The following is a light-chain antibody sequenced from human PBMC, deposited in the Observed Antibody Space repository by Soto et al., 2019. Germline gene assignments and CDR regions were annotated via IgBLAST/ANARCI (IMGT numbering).Light chain of an antibody. Sequence: DIQMTQSPSSVSAPVGDRVTISCRASQDINKWLAWYQQKPGKAPKLLISAASTLQSGVPSRFSGSGSGTEFTLTIQSLQPDDIATYYCQQYNSYSPTFGQGTRVEIK. CDR3: QQYNSYSPT. J-gene: IGKJ1*01. CDR1: QDINKW. V-gene: IGKV1D-16*01. CDR2: AAS.